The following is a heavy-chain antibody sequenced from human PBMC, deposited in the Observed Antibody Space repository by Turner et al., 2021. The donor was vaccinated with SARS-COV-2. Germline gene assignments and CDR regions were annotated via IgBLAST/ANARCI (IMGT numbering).Heavy chain of an antibody. CDR1: GGSISSSRYY. CDR2: IDYSGST. D-gene: IGHD3-22*01. V-gene: IGHV4-39*01. J-gene: IGHJ2*01. Sequence: QLPLPDSGPGLVKPSETLSLTCTVSGGSISSSRYYWGWIRQPPGKGLEWIGSIDYSGSTYYNPSLKSRVTISVDTSKNQFSRKLSSVTAAETAVYYCATPSVSYDSSGYFHFDLWGRGTLVTVSS. CDR3: ATPSVSYDSSGYFHFDL.